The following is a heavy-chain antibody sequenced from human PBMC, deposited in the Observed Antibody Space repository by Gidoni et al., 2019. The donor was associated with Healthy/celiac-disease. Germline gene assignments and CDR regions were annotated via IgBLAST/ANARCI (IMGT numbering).Heavy chain of an antibody. J-gene: IGHJ4*02. D-gene: IGHD5-12*01. CDR2: ISGSGGST. V-gene: IGHV3-23*01. CDR3: AKVGDVDIVGRYFDY. Sequence: EVQLLESGGGLVQPGGSLRLSCAASGFTFSSYAMRWVRKAPGKGLEWVSAISGSGGSTYNANSVKGRFTISRDNSKNTLYLQMNSLRAEDTAVYYCAKVGDVDIVGRYFDYWGQGTLVTVSS. CDR1: GFTFSSYA.